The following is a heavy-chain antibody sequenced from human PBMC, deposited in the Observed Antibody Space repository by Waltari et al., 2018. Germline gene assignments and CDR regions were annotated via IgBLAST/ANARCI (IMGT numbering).Heavy chain of an antibody. CDR2: ISPIFGTA. Sequence: QVQLVQSGAEVKKPGSSVKVSCKASGGTFSSYAISWVRKAPGQGLEWMGKISPIFGTAKYAQKCQGRVTITADKSTSTAYRERSSLRSEDTAVYYCASHCGGDCYSNNWFDPWGQGTLVTVSS. D-gene: IGHD2-21*01. V-gene: IGHV1-69*08. J-gene: IGHJ5*02. CDR3: ASHCGGDCYSNNWFDP. CDR1: GGTFSSYA.